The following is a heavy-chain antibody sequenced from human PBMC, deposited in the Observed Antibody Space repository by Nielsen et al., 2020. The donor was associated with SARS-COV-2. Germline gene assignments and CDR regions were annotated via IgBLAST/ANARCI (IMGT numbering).Heavy chain of an antibody. CDR2: INSDGSST. CDR1: GFTFSSYW. J-gene: IGHJ6*02. CDR3: ARDSYYDFWSGYYSYYYYGMDV. Sequence: GESLKISCAASGFTFSSYWMHWVRQAPGKGLVWVSRINSDGSSTSYADSVKGRFTISRDNAKNTLYLQMNSLRAEDTAAYYCARDSYYDFWSGYYSYYYYGMDVWGQGTTVTVSS. V-gene: IGHV3-74*01. D-gene: IGHD3-3*01.